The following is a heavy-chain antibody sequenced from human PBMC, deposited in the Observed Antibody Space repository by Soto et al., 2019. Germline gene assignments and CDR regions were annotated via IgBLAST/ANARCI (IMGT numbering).Heavy chain of an antibody. V-gene: IGHV1-8*01. CDR2: MNPNSGNT. Sequence: VKVSCKASGYTFTSYDINWVRQATGQGLEWMGWMNPNSGNTGYAQKFQGRVTMTRNTSISTAYMELSSLRSEDTAVYYCARGSRYCGGDCYPADAFDIWGQGTMVPVSS. J-gene: IGHJ3*02. CDR1: GYTFTSYD. D-gene: IGHD2-21*01. CDR3: ARGSRYCGGDCYPADAFDI.